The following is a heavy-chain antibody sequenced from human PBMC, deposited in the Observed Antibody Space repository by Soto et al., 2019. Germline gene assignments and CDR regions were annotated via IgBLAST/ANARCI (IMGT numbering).Heavy chain of an antibody. CDR1: GGSFSGYY. CDR2: INHSGST. Sequence: SETLSLTCAVYGGSFSGYYWSWIRQPPGKGLEWIGEINHSGSTNYNPSLKSRVTTSVGTSKNQFSLKLSSVTAADTAVYYCARGGGYSYGGGYYYGMDVWGQGTTVTVSS. V-gene: IGHV4-34*01. D-gene: IGHD5-18*01. J-gene: IGHJ6*02. CDR3: ARGGGYSYGGGYYYGMDV.